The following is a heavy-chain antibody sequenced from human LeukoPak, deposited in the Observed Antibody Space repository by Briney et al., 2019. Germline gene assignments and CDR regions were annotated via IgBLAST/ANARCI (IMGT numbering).Heavy chain of an antibody. V-gene: IGHV4-4*02. D-gene: IGHD3-10*01. Sequence: KASETLSLTCAVSGGSISSSNWWSWVRQPPGKGLEWIGEIYHSGSTNYNPSLKSRVTISVDKSKNQFSLKLSSVTAADTAVYYCASLTMVRGVIIWGLNYWGQGTLVTVSS. J-gene: IGHJ4*02. CDR1: GGSISSSNW. CDR2: IYHSGST. CDR3: ASLTMVRGVIIWGLNY.